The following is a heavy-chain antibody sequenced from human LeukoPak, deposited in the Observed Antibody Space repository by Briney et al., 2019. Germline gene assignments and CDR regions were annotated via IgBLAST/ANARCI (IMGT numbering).Heavy chain of an antibody. CDR3: AKPEADFWSGYYYLDF. J-gene: IGHJ4*02. CDR1: GYTFTSYG. D-gene: IGHD3-3*01. V-gene: IGHV1-18*01. CDR2: ISAYNGNT. Sequence: ASVKVSCKASGYTFTSYGISWVRQAPGQGLEWMGWISAYNGNTNYAQKLQGRVTMTTDTSTSTAYMELRSLRSDDTALYYCAKPEADFWSGYYYLDFWGQGTLVTVSS.